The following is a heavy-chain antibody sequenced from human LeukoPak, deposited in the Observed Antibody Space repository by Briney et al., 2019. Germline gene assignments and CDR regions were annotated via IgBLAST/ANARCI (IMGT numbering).Heavy chain of an antibody. J-gene: IGHJ4*02. CDR1: GYTLTELS. Sequence: GASVKVSCKVSGYTLTELSMHWVRQAPGKGLEWMGGFDPEDGETIYAQKFQGRVTMTEDTSTDTAYMELSSLRSEDTAVYYCATVDPLGYCSSTGCSLDYWGQGTLVTVSS. V-gene: IGHV1-24*01. CDR3: ATVDPLGYCSSTGCSLDY. CDR2: FDPEDGET. D-gene: IGHD2-2*01.